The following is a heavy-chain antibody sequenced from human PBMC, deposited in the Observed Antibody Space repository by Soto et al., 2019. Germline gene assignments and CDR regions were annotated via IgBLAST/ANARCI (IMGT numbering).Heavy chain of an antibody. CDR2: INPSGGST. V-gene: IGHV1-46*01. D-gene: IGHD6-25*01. J-gene: IGHJ4*02. CDR3: ATVGVDLEQRDY. CDR1: GYTFTSYY. Sequence: RASVKVSCKAPGYTFTSYYLHWVRQAPGQGLEWMGIINPSGGSTTYAQKFQGRVTMTRDTSTSTVYMELSSLRSEDTAMYYCATVGVDLEQRDYWGQGTLVTVSS.